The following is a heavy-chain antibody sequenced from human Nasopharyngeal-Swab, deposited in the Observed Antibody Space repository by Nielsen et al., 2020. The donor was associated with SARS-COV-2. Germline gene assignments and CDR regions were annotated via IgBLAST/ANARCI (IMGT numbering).Heavy chain of an antibody. V-gene: IGHV7-4-1*02. D-gene: IGHD3-10*01. CDR1: GYTFTSYA. CDR3: ARDMVQGAPSNGMDV. Sequence: ASVKVSCKASGYTFTSYAMNWVRQAPGQGLEWMGWINTNTGNPTYAQGFTGRFVFSLDTSVSTAYLQISSLKAEDTAVYYCARDMVQGAPSNGMDVWGQGTTVTVSS. J-gene: IGHJ6*02. CDR2: INTNTGNP.